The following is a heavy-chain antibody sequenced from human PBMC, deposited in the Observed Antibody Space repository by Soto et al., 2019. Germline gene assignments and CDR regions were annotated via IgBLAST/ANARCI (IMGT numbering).Heavy chain of an antibody. CDR1: GGSIDTGGSY. CDR2: IYYTGAA. CDR3: ASGTFNDISFDS. Sequence: QVQLQESGPGLVMPSQTLTLTCSVSGGSIDTGGSYWSWARQLPGKGLQWIGYIYYTGAAYYNPALKSRVVISLDTSANQFSLSLTSLTAADTAVYYCASGTFNDISFDSWGQGRLVTVSS. D-gene: IGHD2-21*01. J-gene: IGHJ4*02. V-gene: IGHV4-31*03.